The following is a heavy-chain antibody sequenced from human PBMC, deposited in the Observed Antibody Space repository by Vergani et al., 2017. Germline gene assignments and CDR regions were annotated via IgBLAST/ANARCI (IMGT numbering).Heavy chain of an antibody. J-gene: IGHJ4*02. V-gene: IGHV5-51*01. Sequence: EVQLVQSGAEVKKPGESLKISCKGSGYSFTSYWIGWVRQMPGKGLEWMGIIYPCDSDTRYSPSFQGQVTISADKSISTAYLQWSSLKASDTAMYYCARSYYDFWSGYYPPIDYWGQGTLVTVSS. D-gene: IGHD3-3*01. CDR2: IYPCDSDT. CDR3: ARSYYDFWSGYYPPIDY. CDR1: GYSFTSYW.